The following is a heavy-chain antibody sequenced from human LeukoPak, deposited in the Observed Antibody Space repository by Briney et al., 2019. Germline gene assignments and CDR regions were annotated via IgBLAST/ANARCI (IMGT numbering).Heavy chain of an antibody. CDR3: TTDQGVHYDFDY. CDR2: IKSKTDSGTT. V-gene: IGHV3-15*01. J-gene: IGHJ4*02. Sequence: GGSLRLSCAASGFXFSNAWISWVRQAPGKGREWVGRIKSKTDSGTTDYAAPVKGRFTISRDDSKNTLYLQMNSLKTEDTAVYYCTTDQGVHYDFDYWGQGTLVTVSS. CDR1: GFXFSNAW. D-gene: IGHD3-3*01.